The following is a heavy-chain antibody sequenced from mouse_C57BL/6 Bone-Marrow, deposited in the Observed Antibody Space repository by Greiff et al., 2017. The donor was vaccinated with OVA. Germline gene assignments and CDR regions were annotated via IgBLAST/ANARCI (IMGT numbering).Heavy chain of an antibody. CDR2: INPNNGGT. Sequence: VQLQQSGPELVKPGASVKISCKASGYTFTDYYMNWVKQSHGKSLEWIGDINPNNGGTSYNQKFKGKATLTVDKSSSTAYMELRSLTSEDSAVYYFARRATVVDIDYWGQGTTLTVSS. D-gene: IGHD1-1*01. V-gene: IGHV1-26*01. CDR3: ARRATVVDIDY. CDR1: GYTFTDYY. J-gene: IGHJ2*01.